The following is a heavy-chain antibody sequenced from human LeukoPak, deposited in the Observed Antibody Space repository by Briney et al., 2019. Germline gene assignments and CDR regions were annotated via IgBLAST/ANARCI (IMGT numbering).Heavy chain of an antibody. CDR2: ISSSGSTI. V-gene: IGHV3-48*03. CDR3: ARDYVDTAMVPPYYYYGMDV. J-gene: IGHJ6*02. CDR1: GFTFSSYE. Sequence: PGGSLRLSCAASGFTFSSYEMNWVRQAPGKGLEWVSYISSSGSTIYYADSVKGRFTISRDNSKNTLYLQMNSLRAEDTAVYYCARDYVDTAMVPPYYYYGMDVWGQGTTVTVSS. D-gene: IGHD5-18*01.